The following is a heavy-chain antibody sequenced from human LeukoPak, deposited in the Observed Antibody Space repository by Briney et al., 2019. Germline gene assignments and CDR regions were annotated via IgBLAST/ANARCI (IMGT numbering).Heavy chain of an antibody. CDR2: IYYSGST. CDR1: GGSISSSSYY. J-gene: IGHJ5*02. Sequence: PSETLSLTCTVSGGSISSSSYYWGWIRQPPGKGLEWIGSIYYSGSTYYNPSLKSRVTISVDTSKNQFSLKLSSVTAADTAVYYCASAVVPAAIINWFDPWGQGTLVTVSS. D-gene: IGHD2-2*02. CDR3: ASAVVPAAIINWFDP. V-gene: IGHV4-39*07.